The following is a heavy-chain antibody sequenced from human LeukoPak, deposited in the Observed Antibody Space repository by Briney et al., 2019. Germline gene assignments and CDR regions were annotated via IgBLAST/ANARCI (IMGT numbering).Heavy chain of an antibody. D-gene: IGHD1-7*01. Sequence: QPGWSLRLSCAASGFTFSSYAMHWVRQAPGKGLEWVAVISYDGSNKYYADSVKGRFTISRDNSKNTLYLQMNSLRAEDTAVYYCARDESWNSAFDIWGQGTMVTVSS. CDR2: ISYDGSNK. V-gene: IGHV3-30-3*01. CDR3: ARDESWNSAFDI. CDR1: GFTFSSYA. J-gene: IGHJ3*02.